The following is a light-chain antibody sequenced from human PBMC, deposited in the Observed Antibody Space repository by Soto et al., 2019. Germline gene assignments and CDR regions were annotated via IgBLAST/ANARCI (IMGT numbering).Light chain of an antibody. V-gene: IGKV3-20*01. CDR2: GAS. J-gene: IGKJ1*01. CDR1: QSVSSSY. CDR3: QQYGSSPRT. Sequence: EIVLTQSPGTLSLSPGERATLSCRASQSVSSSYLTWYQLKPGQAPRLLIYGASSRATGIPDRFSGSGSGTDFTLTISRLEPEDFAVYYCQQYGSSPRTFGQGTKVEIK.